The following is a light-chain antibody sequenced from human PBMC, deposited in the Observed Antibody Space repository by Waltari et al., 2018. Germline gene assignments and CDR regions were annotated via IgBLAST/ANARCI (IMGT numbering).Light chain of an antibody. CDR2: DVN. CDR1: TSDVGGYNS. V-gene: IGLV2-11*01. J-gene: IGLJ3*02. Sequence: QSALTQPPSVSGSPEQSVTISCTGSTSDVGGYNSVSWYQQHPGKAPKLIIFDVNQRPSGVPDRFSGSKSGNTASLTISGLRPEDEADYHCCSHAGVHTFWLFGGGTKLTVL. CDR3: CSHAGVHTFWL.